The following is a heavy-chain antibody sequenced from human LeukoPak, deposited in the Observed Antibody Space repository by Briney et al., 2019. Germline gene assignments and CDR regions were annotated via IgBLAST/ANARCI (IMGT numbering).Heavy chain of an antibody. CDR1: GFTFSTYS. V-gene: IGHV3-23*01. Sequence: QPGGSRRLSCAASGFTFSTYSMNWVRLAPGKGLEWVSAISASGGSTYYADSVKGRFTISSDISKNTLYLRMNSLIAEDTAVYHCAKESTLYFHSSAFYSPAAFDIWGQGTMVTVSS. J-gene: IGHJ3*02. CDR3: AKESTLYFHSSAFYSPAAFDI. CDR2: ISASGGST. D-gene: IGHD3-22*01.